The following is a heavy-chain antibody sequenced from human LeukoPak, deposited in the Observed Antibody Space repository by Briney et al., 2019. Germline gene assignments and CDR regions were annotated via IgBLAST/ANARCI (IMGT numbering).Heavy chain of an antibody. J-gene: IGHJ4*02. V-gene: IGHV3-21*01. CDR3: ARGEYYDFWSGYY. Sequence: PGGSLRLSCAASGFTFGSYSMNWVRQAPGKGLEWVSSISSSSSYIYYADSVKGRFTISRDNAKNSLYLQMNSLRAEDTAVYYCARGEYYDFWSGYYWGQGTLVTVSS. CDR2: ISSSSSYI. CDR1: GFTFGSYS. D-gene: IGHD3-3*01.